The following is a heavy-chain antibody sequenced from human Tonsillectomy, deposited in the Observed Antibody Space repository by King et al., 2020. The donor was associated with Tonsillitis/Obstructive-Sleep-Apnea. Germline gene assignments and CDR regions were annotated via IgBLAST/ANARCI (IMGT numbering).Heavy chain of an antibody. V-gene: IGHV4-34*01. D-gene: IGHD3-3*01. CDR1: GGSFSGYY. J-gene: IGHJ5*02. Sequence: VQLQQWGAGLLKPSETLSLTCAVDGGSFSGYYWSWIRQPPGKGLEWIGEINHSGSTNYNPSLKSRVTISVDTSKNQFSLKLSSVTAADTAVYYCARGSPPSITIFGVVKNPNWFDPWGQGTLVTVSS. CDR3: ARGSPPSITIFGVVKNPNWFDP. CDR2: INHSGST.